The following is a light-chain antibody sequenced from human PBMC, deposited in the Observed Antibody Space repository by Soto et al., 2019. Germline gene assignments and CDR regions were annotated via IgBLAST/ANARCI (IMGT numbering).Light chain of an antibody. CDR3: TSWTSSSSYV. J-gene: IGLJ1*01. V-gene: IGLV2-14*01. CDR1: SSDVGGYNY. Sequence: QSALTQPASVSGSPGQSITISCTGTSSDVGGYNYVSWYQQHPDKAPKLMIYLVSNRPSGISDRFSGSKSDNPASLTISGLQAEDEADYYCTSWTSSSSYVFGTGTKLTVL. CDR2: LVS.